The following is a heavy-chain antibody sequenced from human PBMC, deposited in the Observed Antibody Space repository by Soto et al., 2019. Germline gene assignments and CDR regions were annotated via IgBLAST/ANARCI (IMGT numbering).Heavy chain of an antibody. CDR1: GGTFSSYT. CDR2: IIPILGIA. CDR3: ARGVVAADNWFDP. Sequence: ASVKVSCKASGGTFSSYTISWVRQAPGQGLEWMGRIIPILGIANYAQKFQGRVTITADKSTSTAYMELSSLRSEDTAVYYCARGVVAADNWFDPWGQGTLVTVSS. V-gene: IGHV1-69*02. D-gene: IGHD2-15*01. J-gene: IGHJ5*02.